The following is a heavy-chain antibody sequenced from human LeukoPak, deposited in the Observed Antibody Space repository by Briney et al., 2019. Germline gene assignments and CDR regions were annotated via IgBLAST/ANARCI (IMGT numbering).Heavy chain of an antibody. J-gene: IGHJ4*02. CDR3: ARWIQLWSSFDY. Sequence: ASVKVSCKASGYTFTGYFMYWVRQAPGQGLEWLGWINLNSGGTNYAQKFQGRVTMTRDTSISTAYMELSRLRSDDTAVYYCARWIQLWSSFDYWGQGTPVTVSS. CDR2: INLNSGGT. CDR1: GYTFTGYF. D-gene: IGHD5-18*01. V-gene: IGHV1-2*02.